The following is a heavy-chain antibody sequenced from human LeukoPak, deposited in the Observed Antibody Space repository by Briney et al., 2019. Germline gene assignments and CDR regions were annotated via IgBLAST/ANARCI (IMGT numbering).Heavy chain of an antibody. CDR1: GFTFSSYG. CDR3: AQDLAWGAFDH. D-gene: IGHD7-27*01. Sequence: PGGSLRLSCATSGFTFSSYGMHWVRQAPGKGLEWVSGISPSGGGTYYADSVKGRSTISRDDSKNTLSLQMNSLRVEDTAVYYCAQDLAWGAFDHWGQGTLVTVSS. CDR2: ISPSGGGT. V-gene: IGHV3-23*01. J-gene: IGHJ4*02.